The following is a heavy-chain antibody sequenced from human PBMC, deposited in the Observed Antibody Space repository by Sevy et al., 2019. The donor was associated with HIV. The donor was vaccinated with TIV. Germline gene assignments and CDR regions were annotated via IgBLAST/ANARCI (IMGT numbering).Heavy chain of an antibody. J-gene: IGHJ4*02. Sequence: GGSLRLSCAASGFIFSSYAMHWVRQAPGKGLEWVAVISNDARNKYYVDSVKGRFTISRENSESTLYLQMNSLRAEDTAVYYCAKERFYYDSSDCSPVYFFDYWGQGTLVTVSS. CDR1: GFIFSSYA. CDR3: AKERFYYDSSDCSPVYFFDY. CDR2: ISNDARNK. D-gene: IGHD3-22*01. V-gene: IGHV3-30*04.